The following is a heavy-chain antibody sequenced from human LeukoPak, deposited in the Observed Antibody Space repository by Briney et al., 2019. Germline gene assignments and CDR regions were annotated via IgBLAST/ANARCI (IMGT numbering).Heavy chain of an antibody. CDR3: ARRAIFAPYNWFDP. J-gene: IGHJ5*02. CDR1: GGSISSGSYY. CDR2: IYYSGST. Sequence: SETLSLTCTVSGGSISSGSYYWSWIRQPPGKGLEWIGYIYYSGSTNYNPSLKSRVTISVDTSKNQFSLKLSSVTAADTAVYYCARRAIFAPYNWFDPWGQGTLVTVSS. D-gene: IGHD3-9*01. V-gene: IGHV4-61*01.